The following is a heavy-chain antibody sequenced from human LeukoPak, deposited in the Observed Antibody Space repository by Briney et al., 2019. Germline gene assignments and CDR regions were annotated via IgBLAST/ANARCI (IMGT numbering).Heavy chain of an antibody. D-gene: IGHD1-1*01. CDR1: GGPFSGYD. CDR3: ARGLYWTSAGMGICFMDV. J-gene: IGHJ6*03. V-gene: IGHV4-34*01. CDR2: INDSGRT. Sequence: KPSETLSLTCAVFGGPFSGYDWSWVRQTPGKGLEWIGEINDSGRTNYNPSLKSRVTVRLGTSDNQFSLQLTSVTAAHTAVYYCARGLYWTSAGMGICFMDVWGTGTTIAVSS.